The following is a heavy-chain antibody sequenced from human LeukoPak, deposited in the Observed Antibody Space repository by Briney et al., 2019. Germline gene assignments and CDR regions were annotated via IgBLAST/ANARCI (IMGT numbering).Heavy chain of an antibody. V-gene: IGHV4-39*07. CDR3: ARSSGYSYGLLDY. D-gene: IGHD5-18*01. CDR2: IYYSGST. J-gene: IGHJ4*02. CDR1: GGSISSSSYY. Sequence: SETLSLTCTVSGGSISSSSYYWGWIRQPPGKGLEGIGSIYYSGSTYYNPSLKSRVTISVDTSKNQFSLKLSSVTAADTAVYYCARSSGYSYGLLDYWGQGTLVTVSS.